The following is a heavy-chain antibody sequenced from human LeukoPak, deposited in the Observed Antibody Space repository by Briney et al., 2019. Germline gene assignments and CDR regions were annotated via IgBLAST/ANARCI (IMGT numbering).Heavy chain of an antibody. CDR3: ARNPLYDYAWGVIVDMYPDY. CDR2: INPNSGGT. D-gene: IGHD3-16*02. J-gene: IGHJ4*02. Sequence: ASVKVSCKASGYTFTGYYMHWVRQAPGQGLEWMGWINPNSGGTNYAQKFQGRVTMTRDTSISTAYMELSRLRSDDTAVYYCARNPLYDYAWGVIVDMYPDYWGQGTLVTVSS. CDR1: GYTFTGYY. V-gene: IGHV1-2*02.